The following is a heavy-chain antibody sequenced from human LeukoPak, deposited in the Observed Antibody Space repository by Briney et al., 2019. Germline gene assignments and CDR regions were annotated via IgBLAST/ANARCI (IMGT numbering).Heavy chain of an antibody. CDR1: GGSISSYY. V-gene: IGHV4-4*07. J-gene: IGHJ4*02. CDR3: ARDRYYYDSSGYYSLDY. CDR2: IYTSGST. Sequence: SETLSLTCTVSGGSISSYYWSWIRQPAGKGLEWIGRIYTSGSTNYNPSLKSRVTMSVDTSKNQFSLKLSSVTAADTAVYYCARDRYYYDSSGYYSLDYWGQGTLVTVSS. D-gene: IGHD3-22*01.